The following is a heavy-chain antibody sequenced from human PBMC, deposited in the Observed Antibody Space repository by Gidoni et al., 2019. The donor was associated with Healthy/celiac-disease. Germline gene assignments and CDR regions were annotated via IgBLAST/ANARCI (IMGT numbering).Heavy chain of an antibody. CDR3: AKGSASVSRQNYFDY. CDR2: ISWNSGSI. CDR1: GFTFDAYA. J-gene: IGHJ4*02. V-gene: IGHV3-9*01. Sequence: EVQLVESGGGLVQPGRSLRLSCAASGFTFDAYAMHWVRQAPGKGLEWVSGISWNSGSIGYADSVKGRFTISRDNAKNSLYLQMNSLRAEDTALYYCAKGSASVSRQNYFDYWGQGTLVTVSS. D-gene: IGHD1-20*01.